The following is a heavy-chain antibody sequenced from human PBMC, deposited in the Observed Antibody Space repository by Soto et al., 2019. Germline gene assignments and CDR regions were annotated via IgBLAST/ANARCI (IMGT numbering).Heavy chain of an antibody. Sequence: QVQLVQSGAEVKKPGASVKVSCKASGYTFTSYDINWVRQATGQGLEWMGWMNPNSGNTGYAQKFQGRVTMTRNTSISTAYMELSSLRSEDTAVYYCARGTTVTTRYYYYYMDVWGKGITVTVSS. V-gene: IGHV1-8*01. CDR3: ARGTTVTTRYYYYYMDV. CDR1: GYTFTSYD. CDR2: MNPNSGNT. D-gene: IGHD4-4*01. J-gene: IGHJ6*03.